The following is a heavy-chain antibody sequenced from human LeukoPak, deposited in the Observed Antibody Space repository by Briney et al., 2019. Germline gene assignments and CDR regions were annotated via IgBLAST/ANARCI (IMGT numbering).Heavy chain of an antibody. Sequence: GGSLRLSCVGSGFTFSNYLMNWVRQAPGKGLEWVSFISSTGGTIYYADAVKGRFTISRDNSKNTLYLQMNSLRAEDTAVYYCAREVGAGYSYGWPFFDYWGQGTLVTVSS. V-gene: IGHV3-48*01. CDR3: AREVGAGYSYGWPFFDY. D-gene: IGHD5-18*01. CDR2: ISSTGGTI. CDR1: GFTFSNYL. J-gene: IGHJ4*02.